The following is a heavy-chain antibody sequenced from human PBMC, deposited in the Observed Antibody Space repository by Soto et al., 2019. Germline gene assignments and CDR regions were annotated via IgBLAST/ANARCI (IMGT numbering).Heavy chain of an antibody. D-gene: IGHD6-13*01. V-gene: IGHV1-69*01. Sequence: QVQLVQSGAEVKKPGSSVKVSCKASGGTFSSYAISWVRQAPGQGLEWMGGIIPIFGTANYAQKFQGRVTMTADESTSTAYMELSSLRSEDTAVYYCATIAAAGTIYWYFDRWGRGTLVTVAS. CDR3: ATIAAAGTIYWYFDR. CDR2: IIPIFGTA. CDR1: GGTFSSYA. J-gene: IGHJ2*01.